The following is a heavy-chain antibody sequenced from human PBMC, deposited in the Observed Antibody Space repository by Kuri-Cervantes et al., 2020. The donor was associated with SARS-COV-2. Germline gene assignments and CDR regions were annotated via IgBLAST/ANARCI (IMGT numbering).Heavy chain of an antibody. V-gene: IGHV4-38-2*02. CDR2: IYNSGST. CDR1: GCSLSSDYY. CDR3: ARGRRYCSGGICVRYYYYHMDV. J-gene: IGHJ6*03. Sequence: SETLSLTCTVSGCSLSSDYYFGWFRQPPGNGLEWLGRIYNSGSTNLNPSLKSRVTISVDTSKNQFSLKLSSVTAADTAEYYCARGRRYCSGGICVRYYYYHMDVWGKGTTVTVSS. D-gene: IGHD2-15*01.